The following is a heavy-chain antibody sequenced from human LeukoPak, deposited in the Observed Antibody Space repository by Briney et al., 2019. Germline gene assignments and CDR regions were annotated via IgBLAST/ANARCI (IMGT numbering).Heavy chain of an antibody. CDR2: ISGSGGST. J-gene: IGHJ4*02. V-gene: IGHV3-23*01. CDR3: AKRRATVNGYCSGGSCLGPEYYFDY. Sequence: GGSLRLSCAASGFTFSSYAMSWVRQAPGKGLEWVSAISGSGGSTYYADSVKGRFTISRDNSKNTLYLQMNSLRAEDTAVYYCAKRRATVNGYCSGGSCLGPEYYFDYWGQGTLVTVSS. D-gene: IGHD2-15*01. CDR1: GFTFSSYA.